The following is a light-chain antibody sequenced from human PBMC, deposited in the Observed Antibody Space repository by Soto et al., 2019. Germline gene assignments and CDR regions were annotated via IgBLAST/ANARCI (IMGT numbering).Light chain of an antibody. Sequence: EIVMTQSPATLSVSPGERTTLSCRASQSVGNNLAWYQQKPGQAPRLLIYGASNRATGIPARFSGSGSGTDFTLTISSLEPEDFAIYYCQQRSSWPLTFGQGTRLEI. J-gene: IGKJ5*01. CDR2: GAS. V-gene: IGKV3-11*01. CDR3: QQRSSWPLT. CDR1: QSVGNN.